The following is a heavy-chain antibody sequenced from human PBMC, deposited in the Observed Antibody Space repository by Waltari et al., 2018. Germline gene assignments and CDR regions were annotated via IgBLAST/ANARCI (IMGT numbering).Heavy chain of an antibody. D-gene: IGHD4-4*01. CDR1: GFTFSSYW. V-gene: IGHV3-7*01. Sequence: EVQLVESGGGLVQPGGSLRLSCAASGFTFSSYWMSWVRKAPGKGVWGVAKIKQDGSEKDSVEPVKGRFTSSRDNAKNSLYLQMNSLRAEETAVYYCARERRQYSNSESWDYWGQGAPVTVSS. CDR3: ARERRQYSNSESWDY. J-gene: IGHJ4*02. CDR2: IKQDGSEK.